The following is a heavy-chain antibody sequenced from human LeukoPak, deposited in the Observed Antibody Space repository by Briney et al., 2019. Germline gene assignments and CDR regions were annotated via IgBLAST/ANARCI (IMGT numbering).Heavy chain of an antibody. V-gene: IGHV1-2*02. D-gene: IGHD6-13*01. CDR2: INPNSGGT. Sequence: ASVKVSCKASGYTFTGYYMHWVRQAPGQGLEWMGWINPNSGGTNYAQKFQGRVTMTRDTSISTAYMELSRLRSDDTAVCYCARDSSSWYRGVGYWGQGTLVTVSS. J-gene: IGHJ4*02. CDR1: GYTFTGYY. CDR3: ARDSSSWYRGVGY.